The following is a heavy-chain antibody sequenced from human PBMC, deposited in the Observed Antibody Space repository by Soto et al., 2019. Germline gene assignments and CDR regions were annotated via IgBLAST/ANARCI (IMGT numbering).Heavy chain of an antibody. CDR3: ARVVDTAVVTSWYFDL. D-gene: IGHD5-18*01. V-gene: IGHV4-30-2*01. Sequence: QLQLQESGSGLVKPSQTLSLTCAVSGGSISSGGYSWSWIRQPPGKGLEWIGYIYHSGSTYYNPSLKSRVTISVDRSKNQFSLKLGSVTAADTAVYYCARVVDTAVVTSWYFDLWGRGTLVTVSS. CDR1: GGSISSGGYS. CDR2: IYHSGST. J-gene: IGHJ2*01.